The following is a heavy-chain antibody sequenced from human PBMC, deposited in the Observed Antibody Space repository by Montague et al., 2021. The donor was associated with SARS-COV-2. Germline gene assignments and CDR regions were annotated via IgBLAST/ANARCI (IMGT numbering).Heavy chain of an antibody. CDR1: GASISNGGYT. J-gene: IGHJ5*02. CDR2: IYQSGTT. Sequence: SQTLSLTCAVSGASISNGGYTWSWIRRPPGKCLEWIGYIYQSGTTRYNPSLKSRVTMSVDKSKNQFSLQLTSVIAADTAIYFCARSMIRGGLNWFDPWGQGTLVTVSS. V-gene: IGHV4-30-2*01. D-gene: IGHD3-10*01. CDR3: ARSMIRGGLNWFDP.